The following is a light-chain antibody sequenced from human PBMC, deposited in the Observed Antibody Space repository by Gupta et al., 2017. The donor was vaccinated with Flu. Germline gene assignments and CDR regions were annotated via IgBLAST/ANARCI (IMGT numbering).Light chain of an antibody. CDR2: RNN. V-gene: IGLV1-47*01. Sequence: QSVLTQAPSASGTPGQSVTMSCSGSSSNIEDKYVFWYQKFQGTAQRIIIERNNQRPSGVKDRLAWSKSCTSDSRDLTVLRSEDEAEDDCEVWDDSLAAVLFGAGTKLTVL. J-gene: IGLJ3*02. CDR1: SSNIEDKY. CDR3: EVWDDSLAAVL.